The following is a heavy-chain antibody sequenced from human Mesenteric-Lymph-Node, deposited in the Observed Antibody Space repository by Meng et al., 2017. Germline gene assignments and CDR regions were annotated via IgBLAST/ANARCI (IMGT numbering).Heavy chain of an antibody. CDR2: INTDGSSS. CDR1: GFTFSSYW. Sequence: EVDLVGFGGAFVQPGVSLILSCAGSGFTFSSYWMHWVRQAPGKGLVWISRINTDGSSSSYADSVMGRFTISRDNAKNTLYLQLNSLRVEDTAIYYCTRAGSYRHDYWGQGTLVTVSS. V-gene: IGHV3-74*01. D-gene: IGHD3-16*01. J-gene: IGHJ4*02. CDR3: TRAGSYRHDY.